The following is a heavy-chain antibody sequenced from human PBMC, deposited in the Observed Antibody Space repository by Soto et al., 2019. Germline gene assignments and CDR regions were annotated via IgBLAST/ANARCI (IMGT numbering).Heavy chain of an antibody. CDR2: IDPSDSYT. V-gene: IGHV5-10-1*01. J-gene: IGHJ4*02. Sequence: GQSLKISCKGSGYSFTSYWISRVRQMPGKGLEWMGRIDPSDSYTNYSPSFQGHVTISADKSISTAYLQWSSLRASDTAMYYCARLTITMLAFDYWGQGTLVTVFS. D-gene: IGHD3-10*01. CDR1: GYSFTSYW. CDR3: ARLTITMLAFDY.